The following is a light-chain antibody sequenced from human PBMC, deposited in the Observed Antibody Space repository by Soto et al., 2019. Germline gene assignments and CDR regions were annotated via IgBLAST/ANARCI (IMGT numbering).Light chain of an antibody. CDR3: QQYGSSSWT. V-gene: IGKV3-20*01. J-gene: IGKJ1*01. CDR1: QSVSSSY. CDR2: GAS. Sequence: ENVLPQSPGTLSLSPGERATLSCRASQSVSSSYLAWYQQKPGQPPRLLIYGASSRATGIPDRFSGSGSGTDFTLTISRLEPEDFAVYYCQQYGSSSWTFGQGTKVDIK.